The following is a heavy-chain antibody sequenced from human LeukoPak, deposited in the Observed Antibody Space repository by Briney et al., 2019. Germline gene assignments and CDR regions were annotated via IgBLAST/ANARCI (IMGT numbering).Heavy chain of an antibody. CDR1: GYTFTGYY. CDR2: INPNSGGT. V-gene: IGHV1-2*02. Sequence: ASVKVSCKASGYTFTGYYMHWVRQAPGQGLEWMGWINPNSGGTNYAQKFQGRVTMTRETSIRTAYMELSRLRSDDPAVYYCARQGHTVTLDNWFDPWGQGTLVTVSS. D-gene: IGHD4-17*01. J-gene: IGHJ5*02. CDR3: ARQGHTVTLDNWFDP.